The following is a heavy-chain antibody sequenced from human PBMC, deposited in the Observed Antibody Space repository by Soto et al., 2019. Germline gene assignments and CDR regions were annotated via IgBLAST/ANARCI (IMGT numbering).Heavy chain of an antibody. CDR1: GGSISSYY. J-gene: IGHJ5*02. Sequence: PSETLSLTCTVSGGSISSYYWSWIRQPPGKGLEWIGYIYYSGSTNYNPSLKSRVTISVDTSKNQFSLKLSSVTAADTAVYYCARGYCSSTSCYFDPWGQGTLVTVSS. V-gene: IGHV4-59*01. CDR3: ARGYCSSTSCYFDP. D-gene: IGHD2-2*01. CDR2: IYYSGST.